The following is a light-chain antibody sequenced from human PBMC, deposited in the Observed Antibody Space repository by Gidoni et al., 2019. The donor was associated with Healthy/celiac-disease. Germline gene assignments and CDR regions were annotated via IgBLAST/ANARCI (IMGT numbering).Light chain of an antibody. V-gene: IGKV1-6*01. J-gene: IGKJ4*01. CDR3: LQDYNYPLT. CDR1: QGIRND. Sequence: AIKMTQYPSSLSASVGDRVTITCRASQGIRNDLGWYQQKPGKAPKLLIYAASSLQSGVPSRFSGSGSGTDFTLTISSLQPEDFATYYCLQDYNYPLTFGGGTKVEIK. CDR2: AAS.